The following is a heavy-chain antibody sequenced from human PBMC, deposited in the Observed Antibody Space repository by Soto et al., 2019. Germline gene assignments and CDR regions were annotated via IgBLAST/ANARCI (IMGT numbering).Heavy chain of an antibody. D-gene: IGHD3-3*01. CDR3: ASCSYDFWSGYPYYFDY. Sequence: SETLSLTCTVSGGSISSYYWSWIRQPPGKGLEWIGYIYYSGSTNYNPSLKSRVTISVDTSKNQFSLKLSSVTAADTAVYYCASCSYDFWSGYPYYFDYWGQGTLVTVSS. J-gene: IGHJ4*02. V-gene: IGHV4-59*01. CDR1: GGSISSYY. CDR2: IYYSGST.